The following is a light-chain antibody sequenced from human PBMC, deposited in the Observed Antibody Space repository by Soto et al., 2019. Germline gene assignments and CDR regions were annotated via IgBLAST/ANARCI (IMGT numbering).Light chain of an antibody. CDR1: QSVGGN. J-gene: IGKJ1*01. CDR3: QQYGSSPWT. V-gene: IGKV3-20*01. Sequence: ESVITRAPPTLSMSTGERATLSWGASQSVGGNLAWYQQKPGQAPRLLIYGASSRATGIPDRFSGSGSGTDFNLTISRLETEDFAVYYCQQYGSSPWTFGQGTKVDIK. CDR2: GAS.